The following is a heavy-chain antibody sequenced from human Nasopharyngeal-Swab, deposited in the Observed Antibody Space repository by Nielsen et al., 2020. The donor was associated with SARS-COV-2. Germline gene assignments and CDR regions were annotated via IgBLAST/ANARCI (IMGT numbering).Heavy chain of an antibody. Sequence: SLKISCAASGSTFEEYAMHLVRQAPGKGLEWVSGISWNSGSIGYAESVKDRFTISRDNAKNSLYLQMNSLRAEDTALYYCAKDMPLFDDFWSGRMDVWGQGTTVTVSS. CDR1: GSTFEEYA. J-gene: IGHJ6*02. CDR2: ISWNSGSI. D-gene: IGHD3-3*01. V-gene: IGHV3-9*01. CDR3: AKDMPLFDDFWSGRMDV.